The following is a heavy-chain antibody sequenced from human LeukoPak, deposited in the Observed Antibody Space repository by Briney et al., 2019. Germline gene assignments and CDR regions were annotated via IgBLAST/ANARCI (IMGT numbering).Heavy chain of an antibody. CDR2: ISDSGGST. CDR3: AIQITVTKYAFDI. V-gene: IGHV3-23*01. CDR1: GFTFRSYA. D-gene: IGHD4-17*01. Sequence: GGSLRLSCAASGFTFRSYAVSWVRQAPGKGLEWVSAISDSGGSTYYADSVKGRFTISRDNSENTLYLRMNSLRAEDTAIYYCAIQITVTKYAFDIWGHGTMVTVSS. J-gene: IGHJ3*02.